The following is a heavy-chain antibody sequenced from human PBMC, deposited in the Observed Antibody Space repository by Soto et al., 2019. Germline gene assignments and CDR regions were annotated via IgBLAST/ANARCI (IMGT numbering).Heavy chain of an antibody. CDR2: IYYSGST. J-gene: IGHJ4*02. Sequence: QLQLQESGPGLVKPSETLSLTCTVSGGSISSSSYYWGWIRQPPGKGLEWIGSIYYSGSTYYIPSLKSRVTISVDTSKTQFSLELNAVPAADTAVYYCAAGYSGYDYWGQGTLVTVSS. D-gene: IGHD5-12*01. CDR3: AAGYSGYDY. V-gene: IGHV4-39*01. CDR1: GGSISSSSYY.